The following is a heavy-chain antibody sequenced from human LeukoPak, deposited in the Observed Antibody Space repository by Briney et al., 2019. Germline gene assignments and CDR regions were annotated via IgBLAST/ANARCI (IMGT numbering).Heavy chain of an antibody. CDR3: ARGAGNYDFWSAEQYYFDY. CDR2: ICHSGST. Sequence: PSETLSLTCAVSGGSISSGGYSWSWIRQPPGKGLEWIGYICHSGSTYYNPSLKSRVTISVDRSKNQFSLKLSSVTAADTAVYYCARGAGNYDFWSAEQYYFDYWGQGTLVTVSS. J-gene: IGHJ4*02. CDR1: GGSISSGGYS. V-gene: IGHV4-30-2*01. D-gene: IGHD3-3*01.